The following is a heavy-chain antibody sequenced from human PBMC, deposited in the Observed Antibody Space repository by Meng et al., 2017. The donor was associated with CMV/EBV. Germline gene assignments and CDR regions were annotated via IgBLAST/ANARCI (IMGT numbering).Heavy chain of an antibody. CDR1: GGSISSSSYY. V-gene: IGHV4-39*07. D-gene: IGHD3-3*01. Sequence: SETLSLTCTVSGGSISSSSYYWGWIRQPPGKGLEWIGSIYYSGSTYYTPSLKSRVTISVDTSKNQFSLKLSSVTAADTAVYYCARDEYDFWSGYSLLSDYWGQGTLVTVSS. J-gene: IGHJ4*02. CDR2: IYYSGST. CDR3: ARDEYDFWSGYSLLSDY.